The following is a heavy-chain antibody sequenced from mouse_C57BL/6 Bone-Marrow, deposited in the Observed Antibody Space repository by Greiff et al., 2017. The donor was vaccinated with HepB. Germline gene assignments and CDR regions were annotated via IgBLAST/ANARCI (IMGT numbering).Heavy chain of an antibody. D-gene: IGHD1-1*01. J-gene: IGHJ2*01. CDR3: ARAETTVVAPSYFDY. CDR1: GYTFTSYW. Sequence: QVQLQQPGAELVRPGSSVKLSCKASGYTFTSYWMHWVKQRPIQGLEWIGNIDPSDSETHYNQKFKDKATLTVDKSSSTAYMQLSSLTSEDSAVYYCARAETTVVAPSYFDYWGQGTTLTVSS. V-gene: IGHV1-52*01. CDR2: IDPSDSET.